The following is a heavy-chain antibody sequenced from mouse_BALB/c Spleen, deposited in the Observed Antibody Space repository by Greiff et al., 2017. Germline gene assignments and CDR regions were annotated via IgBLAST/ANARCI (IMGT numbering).Heavy chain of an antibody. CDR1: GFTFSSFG. CDR2: ISSGSSTI. D-gene: IGHD2-14*01. J-gene: IGHJ3*01. Sequence: EVHLVESGGGLVQPGGSRKLSCAASGFTFSSFGMHWVRQAPEKGLAWVAYISSGSSTIYYADTVKGRFTISRDNPKNTLFLQMTSLRSEDTAMYYCARIGEVRRGAWFAYWGQGTLVTVSA. V-gene: IGHV5-17*02. CDR3: ARIGEVRRGAWFAY.